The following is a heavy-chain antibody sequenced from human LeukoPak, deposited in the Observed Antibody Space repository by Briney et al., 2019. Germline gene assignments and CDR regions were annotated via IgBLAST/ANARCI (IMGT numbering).Heavy chain of an antibody. J-gene: IGHJ6*03. CDR1: GYTFTSYY. Sequence: ASVKVSCKASGYTFTSYYMHWVRQAPGQGLEWMGLSNPSGGSTRYAQQFQDRVTMTRDTSTSTVYMELSSLRSEDTAVYYCVREGNYYGSGSWRRYYYYYMDVWGRGTTVTISS. V-gene: IGHV1-46*01. CDR2: SNPSGGST. CDR3: VREGNYYGSGSWRRYYYYYMDV. D-gene: IGHD3-10*01.